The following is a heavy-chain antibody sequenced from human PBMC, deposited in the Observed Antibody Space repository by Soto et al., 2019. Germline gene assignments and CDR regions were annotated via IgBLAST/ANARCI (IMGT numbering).Heavy chain of an antibody. J-gene: IGHJ4*02. D-gene: IGHD5-12*01. CDR3: ARDGGYGTPFDY. CDR1: GCTFSSYW. CDR2: ITSDGTNT. V-gene: IGHV3-74*01. Sequence: EVQLVQSGGGLVQPGGSLRLSCAASGCTFSSYWIHWVRQAPGKGLVGVSRITSDGTNTAYADSVKGRFTISRDNAKNMVYLQMNSLRAEDTAVYYCARDGGYGTPFDYWGQGTLVTVSS.